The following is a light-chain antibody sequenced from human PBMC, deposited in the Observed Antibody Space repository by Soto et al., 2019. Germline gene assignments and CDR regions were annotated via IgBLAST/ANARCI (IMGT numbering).Light chain of an antibody. CDR2: GNS. Sequence: QCVLTQPPSVSGVPGQRVTISCTGRSSNIGAGYDVHWYQQLPGTAPKLLIYGNSNRPSGVPDRFSGSKSGTSASLAITGLQAEDDADYYCQSYDSSLSGSYVFGTGTKLTVL. V-gene: IGLV1-40*01. J-gene: IGLJ1*01. CDR3: QSYDSSLSGSYV. CDR1: SSNIGAGYD.